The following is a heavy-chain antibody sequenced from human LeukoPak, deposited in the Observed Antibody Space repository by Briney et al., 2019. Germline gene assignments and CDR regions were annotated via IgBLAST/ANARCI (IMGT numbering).Heavy chain of an antibody. CDR3: ASTRLAVAGARVRPLDY. V-gene: IGHV1-69*04. CDR1: GGTFSSYA. D-gene: IGHD6-19*01. J-gene: IGHJ4*02. CDR2: IIPILGIA. Sequence: ASVKVSCKASGGTFSSYAISWVRQAPGQGLEWMGRIIPILGIANYAQKFQGRVTITADKSTSTAYMELSSLRSEDTAVYYCASTRLAVAGARVRPLDYWGQGTLVTVSS.